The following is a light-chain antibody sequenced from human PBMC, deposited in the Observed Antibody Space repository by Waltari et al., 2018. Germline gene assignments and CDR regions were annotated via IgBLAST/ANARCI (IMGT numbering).Light chain of an antibody. J-gene: IGLJ3*02. Sequence: QSVLTQSPSTSGTPGQRVTISCSGSSSNIGSNAVNWYQQLPGTAPRLLIYSNNKRPSGVPDRFSGSKSGTSASLAISGLRSQDEADYYCAAWDDSLDGSWVFGGGTRLTVL. V-gene: IGLV1-44*01. CDR3: AAWDDSLDGSWV. CDR1: SSNIGSNA. CDR2: SNN.